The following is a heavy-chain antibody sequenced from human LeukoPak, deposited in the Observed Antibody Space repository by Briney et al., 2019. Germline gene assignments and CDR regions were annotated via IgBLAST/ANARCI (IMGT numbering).Heavy chain of an antibody. CDR3: ARGLRYFDWLLNYMDV. D-gene: IGHD3-9*01. CDR1: GYTFTIYD. CDR2: MNPNSGNT. J-gene: IGHJ6*03. V-gene: IGHV1-8*03. Sequence: ASVTVSFKASGYTFTIYDINWVRQAPGQGLEWMGWMNPNSGNTGYAQKFQGRVTITRNTSISTAYMELSSLRSEDTAVYYCARGLRYFDWLLNYMDVWGKGTTVTVSS.